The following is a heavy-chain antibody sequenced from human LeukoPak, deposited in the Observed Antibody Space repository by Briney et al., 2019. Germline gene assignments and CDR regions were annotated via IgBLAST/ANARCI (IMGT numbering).Heavy chain of an antibody. CDR2: IIPIFATT. D-gene: IGHD2-15*01. CDR3: ARESRYCIGYSFYPNAFDG. CDR1: GGTFSSYA. V-gene: IGHV1-69*05. J-gene: IGHJ3*01. Sequence: SVKVSCKASGGTFSSYAINWVRQAPGQGLEWMGRIIPIFATTNYPQKFQARVTITTDESTNTAYMELSSLRSEDTAMYYCARESRYCIGYSFYPNAFDGWGQGTMVTISS.